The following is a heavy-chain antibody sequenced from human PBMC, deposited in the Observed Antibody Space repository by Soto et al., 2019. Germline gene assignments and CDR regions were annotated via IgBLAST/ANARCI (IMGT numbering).Heavy chain of an antibody. Sequence: GGSLRLSCAGSGFTFGSYGIHWVRQAPGKGLEWVAFISYDGRKKYYVDSVKGRFTISRDNSKNTLDLQMNNLRPDDTAVYYCARGGSGNYGYWGQGTVVTVSS. CDR1: GFTFGSYG. D-gene: IGHD1-26*01. CDR2: ISYDGRKK. J-gene: IGHJ4*02. V-gene: IGHV3-30*04. CDR3: ARGGSGNYGY.